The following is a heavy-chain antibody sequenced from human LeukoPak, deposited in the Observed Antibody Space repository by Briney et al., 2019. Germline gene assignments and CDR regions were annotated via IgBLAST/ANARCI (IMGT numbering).Heavy chain of an antibody. V-gene: IGHV4-59*01. D-gene: IGHD5-18*01. J-gene: IGHJ4*02. CDR1: GGSISTYY. CDR2: VYSSGST. CDR3: ARGYSYGYVDY. Sequence: QLQLQESGPGLVKTSETQSLTCTVSGGSISTYYLRCIRQPPGRGPEWIGYVYSSGSTNYNPSLKSRVPISVDTSKNQFSLKLSSVTTADTAVYYCARGYSYGYVDYWGQGTLVTVSS.